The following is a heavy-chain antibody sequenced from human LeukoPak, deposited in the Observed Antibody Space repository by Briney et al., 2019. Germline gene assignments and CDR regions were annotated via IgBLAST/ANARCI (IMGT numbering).Heavy chain of an antibody. V-gene: IGHV4-39*01. Sequence: PSETLSLTCTVSGGSISSSSYYWGWIRQPPGKGLEWIGSIYYSGSTYYNPSLKSRVTISVDTSKNQFSLKLSSVTAADTAVYYCARQDGLDVVVTAIFLAFDIWGQGTMVTVSS. CDR3: ARQDGLDVVVTAIFLAFDI. D-gene: IGHD2-21*02. J-gene: IGHJ3*02. CDR1: GGSISSSSYY. CDR2: IYYSGST.